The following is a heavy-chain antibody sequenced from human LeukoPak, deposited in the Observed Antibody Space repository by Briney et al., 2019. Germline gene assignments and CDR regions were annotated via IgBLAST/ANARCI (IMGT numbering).Heavy chain of an antibody. CDR2: IWYDGSEQ. CDR1: GFTFSTYA. Sequence: PERSLRLSCAASGFTFSTYAIHWVRQAPGKGLEWVAVIWYDGSEQYYADSVKGRFIISRDNSKSTSDLQMNSLRAEDTAVYYCAREGDSRWGELSPWGQGTLVTVSA. CDR3: AREGDSRWGELSP. D-gene: IGHD3-16*02. V-gene: IGHV3-33*01. J-gene: IGHJ1*01.